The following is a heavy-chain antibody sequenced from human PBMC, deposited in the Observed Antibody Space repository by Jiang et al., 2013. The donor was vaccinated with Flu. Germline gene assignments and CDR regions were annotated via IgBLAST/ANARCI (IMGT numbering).Heavy chain of an antibody. CDR1: GGSISSYY. D-gene: IGHD2-15*01. V-gene: IGHV4-59*03. CDR2: IYYSGST. CDR3: VGYCAGGRCPDK. Sequence: TLSLTCTVSGGSISSYYWTWIRQPPGKGLEWIGYIYYSGSTRYNASLKSRVTISVDTSKNQFSLKLSSVTAADTAVYYCVGYCAGGRCPDKWGQGTLVTVSS. J-gene: IGHJ4*02.